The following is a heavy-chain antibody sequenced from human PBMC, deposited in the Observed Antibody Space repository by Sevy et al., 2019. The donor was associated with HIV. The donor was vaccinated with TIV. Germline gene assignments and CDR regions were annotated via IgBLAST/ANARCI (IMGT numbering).Heavy chain of an antibody. J-gene: IGHJ4*02. CDR3: AGGVGGYDLFPSGFDY. V-gene: IGHV1-2*02. CDR2: INTLSGGT. Sequence: ASVKVSCKASGYTFTGYYMHWVRQTPGQGLEWVGWINTLSGGTNYAQKFQGRATMTRDTSIGTAYMEVPRLRSDHTAVFYCAGGVGGYDLFPSGFDYWGQGTLVTVSS. CDR1: GYTFTGYY. D-gene: IGHD5-12*01.